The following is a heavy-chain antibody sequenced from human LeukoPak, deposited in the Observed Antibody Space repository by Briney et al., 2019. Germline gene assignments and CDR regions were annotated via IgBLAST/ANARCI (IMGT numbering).Heavy chain of an antibody. CDR3: AKDSKIVGATFRSYHYMDV. CDR2: IRGSGDRT. D-gene: IGHD1-26*01. CDR1: GFTFSSYA. Sequence: GGSLRLSCAASGFTFSSYAMSWVRQAPGKGLEWVSAIRGSGDRTHYADSVKGRFTIPRDNSKNTLYLQMNSLRAEDTAVYYCAKDSKIVGATFRSYHYMDVWGKGTAVTVSS. J-gene: IGHJ6*03. V-gene: IGHV3-23*01.